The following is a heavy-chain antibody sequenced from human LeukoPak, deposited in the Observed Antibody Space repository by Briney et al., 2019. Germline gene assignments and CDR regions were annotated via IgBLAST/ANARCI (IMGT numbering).Heavy chain of an antibody. D-gene: IGHD4-11*01. CDR2: IYSGGST. CDR1: GSTVSSSY. V-gene: IGHV3-66*01. Sequence: GGSLRLSCAASGSTVSSSYMSWVRQAPGKGLEWVSVIYSGGSTYYADSVKGRFTISRDNSKNTLFLQMNSLRAEDTAVYYCARSTTVTPPFISWGQGTLVTVSS. CDR3: ARSTTVTPPFIS. J-gene: IGHJ4*02.